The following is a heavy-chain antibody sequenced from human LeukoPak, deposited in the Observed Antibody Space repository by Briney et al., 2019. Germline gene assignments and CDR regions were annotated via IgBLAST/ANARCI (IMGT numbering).Heavy chain of an antibody. D-gene: IGHD7-27*01. CDR2: INPSGGST. J-gene: IGHJ5*02. CDR3: AREALTGDLPT. CDR1: GYTFTSNY. Sequence: ASVKVSCKASGYTFTSNYMHWVRQAPGQGLEWMGVINPSGGSTSYAQKFQGRVTMTRDMSTSTDYMELSRLRSDDTAVYYCAREALTGDLPTWGQGTLVTVSS. V-gene: IGHV1-46*01.